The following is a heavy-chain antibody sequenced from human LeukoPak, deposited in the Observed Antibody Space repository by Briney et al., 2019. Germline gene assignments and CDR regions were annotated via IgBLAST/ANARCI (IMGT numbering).Heavy chain of an antibody. D-gene: IGHD2-2*02. V-gene: IGHV1-18*01. J-gene: IGHJ4*02. CDR3: ATTPKPYTSLYYFDY. CDR1: GYTFTSYG. Sequence: WASVKVSCKASGYTFTSYGISWVRQAPGQGLEWMGWITPYNDNTNYAEKLQGRVTMTTDTSTSTAYMELRSLRSDDTAVYYCATTPKPYTSLYYFDYWGQGTLVTVSS. CDR2: ITPYNDNT.